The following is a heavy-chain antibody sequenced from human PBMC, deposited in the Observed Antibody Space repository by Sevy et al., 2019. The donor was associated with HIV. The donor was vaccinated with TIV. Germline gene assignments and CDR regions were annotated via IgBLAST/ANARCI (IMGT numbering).Heavy chain of an antibody. J-gene: IGHJ6*02. CDR3: ARDEGMEVIGSIYKYHFYGFDV. CDR2: VSRTRNFI. Sequence: GGSLRLSCAASGFTLSDYAMSWIRQTPGKGLEWITFVSRTRNFIYYADSVRGRFTISRDNAKDSLYLQMNGLRADDTAVYYCARDEGMEVIGSIYKYHFYGFDVWGLGTTVTVSS. D-gene: IGHD3-10*01. V-gene: IGHV3-11*01. CDR1: GFTLSDYA.